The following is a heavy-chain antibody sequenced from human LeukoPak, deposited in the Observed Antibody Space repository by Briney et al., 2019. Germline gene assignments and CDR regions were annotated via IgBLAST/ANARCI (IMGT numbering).Heavy chain of an antibody. D-gene: IGHD3-10*01. J-gene: IGHJ1*01. CDR2: INPNSGGT. CDR3: ARDAWFSEYFQH. V-gene: IGHV1-2*02. Sequence: ASVKVSCKASGYTFTGYYMHWVRQAPGQGLEWMGWINPNSGGTNYAQKFQGRVTMTRDTSISTAYMELSRLRSDDTAVYYCARDAWFSEYFQHWGQGTLVTVSS. CDR1: GYTFTGYY.